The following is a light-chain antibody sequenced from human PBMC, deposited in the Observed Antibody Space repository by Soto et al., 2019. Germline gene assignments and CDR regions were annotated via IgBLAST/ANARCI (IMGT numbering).Light chain of an antibody. CDR1: QSIATY. CDR2: EAS. V-gene: IGKV1-5*01. Sequence: DIQMTKSPSTLSASVGDRVTITCRASQSIATYLTWYQQKPGKAPKLLIYEASSLKSGVPSRFSGSGSGTEFTLTISSLQPDDFATYYCQHYNSYPITFGQGTRLEI. J-gene: IGKJ5*01. CDR3: QHYNSYPIT.